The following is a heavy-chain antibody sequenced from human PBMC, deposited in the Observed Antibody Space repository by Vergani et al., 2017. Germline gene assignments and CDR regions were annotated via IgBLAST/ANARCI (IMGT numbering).Heavy chain of an antibody. CDR3: AREDDSGYEHGLDV. J-gene: IGHJ6*02. Sequence: QVQLVESGGGIVKPEGSLRLSCAASGFSFSDFYMGWIRQAPGKGLEWISYISGTSRTTFYADSVKGRFSISRDNAKNLVHLQMTRLRSEDTAVYYCAREDDSGYEHGLDVWCQGTTVIVSS. CDR2: ISGTSRTT. V-gene: IGHV3-11*04. D-gene: IGHD5-12*01. CDR1: GFSFSDFY.